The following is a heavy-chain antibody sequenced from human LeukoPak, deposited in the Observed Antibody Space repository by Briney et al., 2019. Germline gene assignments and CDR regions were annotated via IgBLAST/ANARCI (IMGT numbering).Heavy chain of an antibody. J-gene: IGHJ5*02. D-gene: IGHD3-22*01. CDR3: ARGDSSPGPNWFDP. CDR1: GGSINSY. V-gene: IGHV4-4*07. Sequence: SETLSLTCIVSGGSINSYWSWIRQPAGKGLEWIGRISGSGTITYNPALQSRLTISIDTSKNQFSLKLMSVTAADTAVYYCARGDSSPGPNWFDPWGQGTLVTVSS. CDR2: ISGSGTI.